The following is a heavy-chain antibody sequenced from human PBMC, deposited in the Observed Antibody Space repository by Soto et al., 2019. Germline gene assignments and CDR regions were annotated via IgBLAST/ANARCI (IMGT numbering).Heavy chain of an antibody. Sequence: GASVKVSCKASGYTFIRYGITWVRQAPGQGLEWVGWISPYNDYTEYAQKFHGRVTMTTDTSSRTVTMALRGLRSDDTAVYYCAREVGSIRGKTYYYYGMDVWGQGTTVTVSS. V-gene: IGHV1-18*01. CDR3: AREVGSIRGKTYYYYGMDV. D-gene: IGHD3-10*01. J-gene: IGHJ6*02. CDR1: GYTFIRYG. CDR2: ISPYNDYT.